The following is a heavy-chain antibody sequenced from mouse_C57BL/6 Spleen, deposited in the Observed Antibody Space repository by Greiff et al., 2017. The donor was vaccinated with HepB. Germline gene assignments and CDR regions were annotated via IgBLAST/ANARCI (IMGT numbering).Heavy chain of an antibody. CDR1: GFTFSSYG. J-gene: IGHJ3*01. D-gene: IGHD2-1*01. V-gene: IGHV5-6*01. CDR2: ISSGGSYT. Sequence: EVKLVESGGDLVKPGGSLKLSCAASGFTFSSYGMSWVRQTPEKRLEWVATISSGGSYTYYPDSVKGRFTISRDNAKNTLYLQMSSLKSEDTAMYYCARHEDGNAFAYWGQGTLVTVSA. CDR3: ARHEDGNAFAY.